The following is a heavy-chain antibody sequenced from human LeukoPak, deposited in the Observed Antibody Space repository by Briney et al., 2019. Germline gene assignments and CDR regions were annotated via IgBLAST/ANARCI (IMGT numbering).Heavy chain of an antibody. Sequence: GGSLRLSCEASAFTFSSYAMSWVRQAPGKGLEWVSAISGSGGSTYYADSVKGRFTISRDNSKNTLYLQMNSLRAEDTAVYYCAKDATVGGANYDFWSGYYSSGIYFDYWGQGTLVTVSS. D-gene: IGHD3-3*01. CDR3: AKDATVGGANYDFWSGYYSSGIYFDY. CDR1: AFTFSSYA. CDR2: ISGSGGST. V-gene: IGHV3-23*01. J-gene: IGHJ4*02.